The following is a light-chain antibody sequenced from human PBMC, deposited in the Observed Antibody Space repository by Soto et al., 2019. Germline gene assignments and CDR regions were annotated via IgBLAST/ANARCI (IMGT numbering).Light chain of an antibody. CDR3: QQSYSLPYT. CDR1: QSIDNV. Sequence: DIPMTQSASSLSACVGDSVTIXCRPSQSIDNVFNWFQQKPGEAPNPLIYAASSLQGVGSSRFSGSGSGTDFTRTISSLQPEDSATYYGQQSYSLPYTFGQGTKVDI. V-gene: IGKV1-39*01. CDR2: AAS. J-gene: IGKJ2*01.